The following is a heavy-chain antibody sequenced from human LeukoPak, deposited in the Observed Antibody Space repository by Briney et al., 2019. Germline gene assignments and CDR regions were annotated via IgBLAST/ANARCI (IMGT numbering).Heavy chain of an antibody. CDR3: ATDRGAL. V-gene: IGHV3-7*03. Sequence: GGSLRLSCAASGFTFSSHWMNWVRQAPGKGLEWVAQIKQYGREIYYLDSVKGRFTISRDDADNSGFLQMNSLRVEDTAVYYCATDRGALWGQGTLVTVSS. D-gene: IGHD5-12*01. CDR2: IKQYGREI. J-gene: IGHJ4*02. CDR1: GFTFSSHW.